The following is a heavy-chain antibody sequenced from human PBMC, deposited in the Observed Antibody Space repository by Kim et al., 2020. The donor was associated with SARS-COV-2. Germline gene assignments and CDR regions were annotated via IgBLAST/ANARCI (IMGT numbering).Heavy chain of an antibody. Sequence: GGSLRLSCAASGLTFSNHSMSWVRQAPGKGLEWVSAISSSGANTYYADSVKGRFTFSRDNSKNTLYLQMNSLRAEDTAVYYCAKDQEYINWPSGHFDPCGQGTLVTVSS. D-gene: IGHD1-1*01. V-gene: IGHV3-23*01. CDR3: AKDQEYINWPSGHFDP. CDR1: GLTFSNHS. CDR2: ISSSGANT. J-gene: IGHJ5*02.